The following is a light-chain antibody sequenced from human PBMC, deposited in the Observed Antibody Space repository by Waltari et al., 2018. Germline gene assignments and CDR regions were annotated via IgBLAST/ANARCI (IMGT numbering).Light chain of an antibody. Sequence: EIVLTQSPATLSLSPGERATLSCRASQSVSNYLVWYQQKPGQAPRLLIYDASNRATGIPARFSGSWFGTDFTLTISSLEPEDFAFYYCQQRANWLTFGGGTKVEIK. CDR3: QQRANWLT. CDR2: DAS. J-gene: IGKJ4*01. CDR1: QSVSNY. V-gene: IGKV3-11*01.